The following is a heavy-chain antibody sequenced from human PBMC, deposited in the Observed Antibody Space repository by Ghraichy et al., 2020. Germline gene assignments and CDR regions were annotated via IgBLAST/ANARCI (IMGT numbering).Heavy chain of an antibody. CDR1: GFTFSSYS. J-gene: IGHJ6*02. CDR2: ISSSSSYI. Sequence: GGSLRLSCAASGFTFSSYSMNWVRQAPGKGLEWVSSISSSSSYIYYADSVKGRFTISRDNAKNSLYLQMNSLRAEDTAVYYCARDRVATLYYYGMDVWGQGTTVTVAS. CDR3: ARDRVATLYYYGMDV. D-gene: IGHD5-12*01. V-gene: IGHV3-21*01.